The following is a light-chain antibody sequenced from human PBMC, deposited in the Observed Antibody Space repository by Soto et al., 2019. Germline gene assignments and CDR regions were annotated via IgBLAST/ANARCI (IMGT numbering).Light chain of an antibody. J-gene: IGKJ1*01. CDR3: QEYDSVPRT. CDR1: QGIRNY. V-gene: IGKV1-27*01. Sequence: DIKMTQSPSSLSASVGDRVTITCRASQGIRNYLAWYQQKPGKVPKLLIYAASTLQSGVPSRFSGSGSGTDFTLTINSLQPDDVATYYCQEYDSVPRTFGQGTKVEIK. CDR2: AAS.